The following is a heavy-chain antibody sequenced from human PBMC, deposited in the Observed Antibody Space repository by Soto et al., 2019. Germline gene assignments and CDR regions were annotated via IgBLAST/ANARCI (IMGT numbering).Heavy chain of an antibody. Sequence: ASVKVSCKASGYTFTSYGIHWVRQAPGQRLEWMGWINAANGDTKYSPKFQGRVTITRDTSASTAYMELSSMRSEDTAVYYCVRRHVSATGIDWFDPWGQGTLVTVSS. V-gene: IGHV1-3*01. CDR1: GYTFTSYG. CDR3: VRRHVSATGIDWFDP. D-gene: IGHD6-13*01. J-gene: IGHJ5*02. CDR2: INAANGDT.